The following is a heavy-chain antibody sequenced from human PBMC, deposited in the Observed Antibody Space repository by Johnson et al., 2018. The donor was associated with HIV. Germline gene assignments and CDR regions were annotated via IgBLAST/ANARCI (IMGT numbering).Heavy chain of an antibody. V-gene: IGHV3-30*04. CDR3: TRDRDGVGVS. CDR2: ISYDGSNK. Sequence: VQLVESGGGVVQPGRSLRLSCAASGFTFSSYAMHWVRQAPGKGLEWVAVISYDGSNKYYADSVKGRFTISRDNSKNTLYLQMNSLRAEDTAVYYCTRDRDGVGVSWGQGTMVTVSS. J-gene: IGHJ3*01. D-gene: IGHD3-10*01. CDR1: GFTFSSYA.